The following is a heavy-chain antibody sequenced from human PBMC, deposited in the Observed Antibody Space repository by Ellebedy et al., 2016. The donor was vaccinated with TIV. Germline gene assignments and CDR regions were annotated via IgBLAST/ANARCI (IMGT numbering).Heavy chain of an antibody. CDR1: GFTFDDYA. D-gene: IGHD3-9*01. J-gene: IGHJ2*01. V-gene: IGHV3-13*01. CDR3: AREILDSLSHGWYFDL. Sequence: ETLSLTCAASGFTFDDYAMHWVRQATGKGLEWVSAIGTGGDTYYPGSVKGRFTVSREDAKNSLYLQMNSLRAGDTAVYYCAREILDSLSHGWYFDLWGRGTLVTVSS. CDR2: IGTGGDT.